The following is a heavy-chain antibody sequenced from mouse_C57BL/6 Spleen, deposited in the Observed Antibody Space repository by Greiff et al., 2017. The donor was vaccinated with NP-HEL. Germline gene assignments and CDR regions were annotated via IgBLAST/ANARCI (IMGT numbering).Heavy chain of an antibody. V-gene: IGHV5-9-1*02. Sequence: EVKLMESGEGLVKPGGSLKLSCAASGFTFSSYAMSWVRQTPEKRLEWVAYISSGGDYIYYADTVKGRFTISRDNARNTLYLQMSSLKSEDTAMYYCTRALDDYHDYWGQGTTLTVSS. J-gene: IGHJ2*01. CDR1: GFTFSSYA. CDR2: ISSGGDYI. CDR3: TRALDDYHDY. D-gene: IGHD2-4*01.